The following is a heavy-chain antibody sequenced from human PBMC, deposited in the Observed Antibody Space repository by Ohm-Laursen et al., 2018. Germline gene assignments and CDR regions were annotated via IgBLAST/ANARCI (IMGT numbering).Heavy chain of an antibody. CDR1: GFTFSDFY. Sequence: SLRLSCAASGFTFSDFYMGWIRQAPGKGLEWVSYITSSGSTIYYADSVKGRFTISRDNAQNSLSLQMNSLRAEDTAVYYCARGAMRDDYEFWSSYYSRQHWFDPWGQGTLVTVSS. J-gene: IGHJ5*02. CDR3: ARGAMRDDYEFWSSYYSRQHWFDP. CDR2: ITSSGSTI. D-gene: IGHD3-3*01. V-gene: IGHV3-11*04.